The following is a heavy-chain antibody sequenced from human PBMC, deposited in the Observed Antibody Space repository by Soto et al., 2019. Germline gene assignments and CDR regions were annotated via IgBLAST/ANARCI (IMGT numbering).Heavy chain of an antibody. Sequence: GESLNISCKGSGYSFTSYWIGWVRQMPGKGLEWMGIIYPGDSDTRYSPSFQGQVTISADKSISAAYLQWSSLKASDTAMYYCARPPSYYYDSRPYAFDIWGQGTMVTVSS. J-gene: IGHJ3*02. D-gene: IGHD3-22*01. V-gene: IGHV5-51*01. CDR3: ARPPSYYYDSRPYAFDI. CDR1: GYSFTSYW. CDR2: IYPGDSDT.